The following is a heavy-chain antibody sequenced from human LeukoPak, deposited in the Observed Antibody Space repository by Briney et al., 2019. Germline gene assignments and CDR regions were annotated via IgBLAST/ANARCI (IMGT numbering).Heavy chain of an antibody. Sequence: PGGSLRLSCSASGFTFSSYSMTWVRQAPGKGLDWVSFISSSSRTISNADSVKGRFTISRANAKNLLYLQMNSLRDEDTAVYYCARSLGTGQWPDWGQGTLVT. CDR2: ISSSSRTI. J-gene: IGHJ4*02. D-gene: IGHD6-19*01. CDR1: GFTFSSYS. V-gene: IGHV3-48*02. CDR3: ARSLGTGQWPD.